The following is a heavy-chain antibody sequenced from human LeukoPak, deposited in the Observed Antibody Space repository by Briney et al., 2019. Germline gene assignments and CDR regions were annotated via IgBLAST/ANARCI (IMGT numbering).Heavy chain of an antibody. D-gene: IGHD6-13*01. CDR2: INWNGGST. CDR1: GFTFDDYG. J-gene: IGHJ3*02. V-gene: IGHV3-20*04. Sequence: PGGSLRLSCAASGFTFDDYGMSWVRQAPGKGLEWVSGINWNGGSTGYADSVKGRFTISRYNAKNSLYLQMNSLRAEDTALYYCARGIIAAAALNAFDIWGQGTMVTVSS. CDR3: ARGIIAAAALNAFDI.